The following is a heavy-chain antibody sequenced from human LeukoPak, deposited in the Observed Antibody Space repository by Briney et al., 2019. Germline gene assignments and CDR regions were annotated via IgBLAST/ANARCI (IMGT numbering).Heavy chain of an antibody. Sequence: SVKVPCKASGGTFSSYAISWVRQAPGQGLEWMGGVIPIFGTANYAQKFQGRVTITADESTSTAYMELSSLRSEDTAVYYCARAIVGASIVLGSFDYWGQGTLVTVSS. D-gene: IGHD1-26*01. V-gene: IGHV1-69*01. J-gene: IGHJ4*02. CDR1: GGTFSSYA. CDR3: ARAIVGASIVLGSFDY. CDR2: VIPIFGTA.